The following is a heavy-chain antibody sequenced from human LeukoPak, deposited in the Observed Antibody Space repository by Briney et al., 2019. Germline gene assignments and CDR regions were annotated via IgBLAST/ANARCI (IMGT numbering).Heavy chain of an antibody. Sequence: GGSLRLSCAASGFTFSSYGMHWVRQAPGKGLEWVAVIWYDGSNKYYADSVKGRFTISRDNSKNTLYLQMNSLRAEDTAVYYCARDASRSSSSSRRSPYFDYWGQGTLVTVSS. V-gene: IGHV3-33*01. CDR3: ARDASRSSSSSRRSPYFDY. D-gene: IGHD6-6*01. CDR1: GFTFSSYG. CDR2: IWYDGSNK. J-gene: IGHJ4*02.